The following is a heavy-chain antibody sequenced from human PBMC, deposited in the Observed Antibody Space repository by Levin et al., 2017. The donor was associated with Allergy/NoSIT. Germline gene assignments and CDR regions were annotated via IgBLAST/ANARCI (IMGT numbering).Heavy chain of an antibody. J-gene: IGHJ4*02. Sequence: GGSLRLSCAASGFTFSNYAMTWVRQVPGKGLAWVSTISGGGGDTYYADSVKGRFTISRDNSKKTLYLQMNSLRAEDTAIYYCAKDAVVRGVMGRFGYWGQGTLVTVSS. D-gene: IGHD3-10*01. CDR2: ISGGGGDT. V-gene: IGHV3-23*01. CDR1: GFTFSNYA. CDR3: AKDAVVRGVMGRFGY.